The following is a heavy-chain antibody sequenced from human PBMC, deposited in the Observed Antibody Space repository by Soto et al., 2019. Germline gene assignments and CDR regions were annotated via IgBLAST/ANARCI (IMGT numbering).Heavy chain of an antibody. Sequence: GVSLRLSCAASGFTFSSYSMNWVRQAPGKGLEWVSSISSSSSYIYYADSVKGRFTISRDNAKNSLYLQMNSLRAEDTAVYYCARDTFGELLFGDYWGQGTLVTVSS. D-gene: IGHD3-10*01. V-gene: IGHV3-21*01. J-gene: IGHJ4*02. CDR1: GFTFSSYS. CDR2: ISSSSSYI. CDR3: ARDTFGELLFGDY.